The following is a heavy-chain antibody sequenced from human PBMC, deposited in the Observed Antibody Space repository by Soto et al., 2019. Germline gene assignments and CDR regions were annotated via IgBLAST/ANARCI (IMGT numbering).Heavy chain of an antibody. Sequence: QVQLVESGGGVVQPGRSLRLSCAASGYVFNHYGLHWVRQAPGKGLEWLTLTSYDGSNKQYADSVKGQFTISRDDSKNTVYLQMNSLRVDDTAVYYCARWGSSRSSGYYIDHWGQGTLVIVSS. V-gene: IGHV3-33*01. J-gene: IGHJ4*02. CDR1: GYVFNHYG. CDR2: TSYDGSNK. CDR3: ARWGSSRSSGYYIDH. D-gene: IGHD3-16*01.